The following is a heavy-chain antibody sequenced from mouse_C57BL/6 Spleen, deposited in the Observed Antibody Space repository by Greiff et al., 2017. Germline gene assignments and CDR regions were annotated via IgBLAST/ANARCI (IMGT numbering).Heavy chain of an antibody. D-gene: IGHD5-1*01. Sequence: VQLKESGPELVKPGASVKIPCKASGYTFTDYNMDWVKQSHGKSLEWIGDINPNNGGTIYNQKFKGKATLTVDKSSSTAYMELRSLTSEDTAVYYCARARSNYFDYWGQGTTLTVSA. CDR1: GYTFTDYN. V-gene: IGHV1-18*01. CDR2: INPNNGGT. J-gene: IGHJ2*01. CDR3: ARARSNYFDY.